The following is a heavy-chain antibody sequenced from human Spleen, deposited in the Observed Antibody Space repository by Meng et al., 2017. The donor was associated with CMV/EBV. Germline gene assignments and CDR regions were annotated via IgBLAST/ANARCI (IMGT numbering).Heavy chain of an antibody. CDR3: AREDGKYSKWFDP. J-gene: IGHJ5*02. CDR1: GDSISSSDYY. Sequence: SGDSISSSDYYWCWVRQPPGKGLEWIGSIYYSGITFYNPSLKSRVSISVETSKNQFSVKLSSVTAADTAIYYCAREDGKYSKWFDPWGQGTLVTVSS. D-gene: IGHD4-11*01. V-gene: IGHV4-39*07. CDR2: IYYSGIT.